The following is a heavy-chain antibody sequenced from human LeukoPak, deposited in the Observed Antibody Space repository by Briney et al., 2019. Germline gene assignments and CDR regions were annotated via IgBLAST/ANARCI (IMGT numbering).Heavy chain of an antibody. CDR2: ISSSSSYI. Sequence: PGGSLRLSCVASRFVFGSFSMNWVRRAPGKGLEWVSSISSSSSYIYYAHSVKGRFTISRDNAKNSLYLQMNSLRAEDTAVYYCARDVCTNGVCYPDAFDIWGQGTMVTVSS. CDR1: RFVFGSFS. V-gene: IGHV3-21*01. D-gene: IGHD2-8*01. CDR3: ARDVCTNGVCYPDAFDI. J-gene: IGHJ3*02.